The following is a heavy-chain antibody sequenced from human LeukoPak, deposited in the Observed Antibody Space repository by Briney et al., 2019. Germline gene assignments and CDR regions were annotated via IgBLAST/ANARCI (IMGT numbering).Heavy chain of an antibody. J-gene: IGHJ4*02. V-gene: IGHV3-33*06. Sequence: PGRSLRLSCAASGFTFSSYGMHWVRQAPGKGLEWVAVIWYGGSNKYYADSVKGRFTISRDNSKNTLYLQMNTLRAEDTAVYYCAKTKTIFGVTTEGYWGQGTLVTASS. CDR1: GFTFSSYG. CDR3: AKTKTIFGVTTEGY. CDR2: IWYGGSNK. D-gene: IGHD3-3*01.